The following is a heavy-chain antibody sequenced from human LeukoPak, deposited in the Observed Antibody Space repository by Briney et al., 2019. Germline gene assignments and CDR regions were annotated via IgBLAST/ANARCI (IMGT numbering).Heavy chain of an antibody. Sequence: SETLSLTCTVSGGSISSSSYYWGWIRQPPGKGLEWIGSIYYSGSTYYNPSLKSRVTISVDRSKNQFSLKLSSVTAADTAVYYCARHYCSSTSCYGAFDYWGQGTLVTVSS. CDR3: ARHYCSSTSCYGAFDY. CDR1: GGSISSSSYY. V-gene: IGHV4-39*07. CDR2: IYYSGST. D-gene: IGHD2-2*01. J-gene: IGHJ4*02.